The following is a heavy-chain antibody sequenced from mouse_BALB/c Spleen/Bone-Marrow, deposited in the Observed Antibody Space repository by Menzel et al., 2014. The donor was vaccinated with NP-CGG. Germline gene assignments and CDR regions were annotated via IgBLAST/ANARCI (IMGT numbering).Heavy chain of an antibody. J-gene: IGHJ3*01. CDR2: INPYDGGT. CDR3: TRDSSGYWFAY. CDR1: GYSFTGYT. V-gene: IGHV1-18*01. Sequence: EVQLQQSGPELVKPGASMKISCKASGYSFTGYTMNWVKQSPGKNLEWIGLINPYDGGTTYNQKFKGKATLTVDKSSTAAYMELRRLTSEDSAVFCCTRDSSGYWFAYWGQGTLVTVSA. D-gene: IGHD3-2*01.